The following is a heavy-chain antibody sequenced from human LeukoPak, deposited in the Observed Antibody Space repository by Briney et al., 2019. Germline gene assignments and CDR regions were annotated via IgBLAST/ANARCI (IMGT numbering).Heavy chain of an antibody. J-gene: IGHJ3*02. Sequence: SLRLSCAASGFTFDDYAMHWVRQAPGKGLGWVSGISWNSGSIGYADSVKGRFTISRDNAKNSLYLQMNSLRAEDTALYYCAKDTAVGATHRAFDIWGQGTMVTVSS. CDR2: ISWNSGSI. D-gene: IGHD1-26*01. CDR3: AKDTAVGATHRAFDI. V-gene: IGHV3-9*01. CDR1: GFTFDDYA.